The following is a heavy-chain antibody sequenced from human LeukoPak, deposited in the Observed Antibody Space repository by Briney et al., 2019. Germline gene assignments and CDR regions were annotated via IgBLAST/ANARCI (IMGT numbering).Heavy chain of an antibody. D-gene: IGHD1-7*01. Sequence: PGGSLRLSCAASGFTFSNYAMTWVRQAPGKGLEWVSGISGSGSSTYYADSVKGRFTISRDNSKNTLYLQMNSLRAEDTAVYYCARETSITGTTPFDYWGQGTLVTVSS. J-gene: IGHJ4*02. CDR1: GFTFSNYA. V-gene: IGHV3-23*01. CDR2: ISGSGSST. CDR3: ARETSITGTTPFDY.